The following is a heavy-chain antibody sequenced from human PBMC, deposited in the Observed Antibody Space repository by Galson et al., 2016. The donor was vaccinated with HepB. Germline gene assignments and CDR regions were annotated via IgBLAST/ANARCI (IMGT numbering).Heavy chain of an antibody. CDR3: ARGWVDY. CDR2: INAGSGNT. V-gene: IGHV1-3*01. D-gene: IGHD1-26*01. CDR1: GYPFTKFA. Sequence: SVKVSCKASGYPFTKFAMHWVRQAPGQRLEWMGWINAGSGNTKYPQKVQGRVTITRDTSASTAYMELSSLRSEDTAVYYCARGWVDYWGQGTLVTVSS. J-gene: IGHJ4*02.